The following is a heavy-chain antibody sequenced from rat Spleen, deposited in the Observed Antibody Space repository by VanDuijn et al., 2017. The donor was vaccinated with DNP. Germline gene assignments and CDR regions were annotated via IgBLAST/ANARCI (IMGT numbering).Heavy chain of an antibody. D-gene: IGHD1-2*01. Sequence: EVQLVESGGGLVQPGRSLKLSCAASGFTFSDYYMAWVRQAPTKGLEWVAYIRYDGGSTYYGDSVKGRFTISRDNAKSTLYLQMNSLRSEDMATYYCARPYYYTSSGWFAYWGKGTLVTVSS. J-gene: IGHJ3*01. CDR1: GFTFSDYY. CDR3: ARPYYYTSSGWFAY. CDR2: IRYDGGST. V-gene: IGHV5-22*01.